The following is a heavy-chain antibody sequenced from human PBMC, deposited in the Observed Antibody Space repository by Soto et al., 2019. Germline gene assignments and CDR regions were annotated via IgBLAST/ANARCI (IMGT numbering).Heavy chain of an antibody. V-gene: IGHV4-59*01. Sequence: PSETLSLTCTVSGGSMSGYYWSWIRQPPGKGLEWIGYIHHSVSTKHNSSLRSRVDISLETSKHQFSLRLSSVTAADTAIYYCAMMGHFSVSIPFDYLGQVTQVTVSS. CDR3: AMMGHFSVSIPFDY. CDR1: GGSMSGYY. CDR2: IHHSVST. J-gene: IGHJ4*02. D-gene: IGHD3-10*01.